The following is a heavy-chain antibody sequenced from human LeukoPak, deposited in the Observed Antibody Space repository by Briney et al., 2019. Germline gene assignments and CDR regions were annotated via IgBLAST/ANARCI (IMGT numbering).Heavy chain of an antibody. CDR3: ARGTKTGYTGYDWNY. D-gene: IGHD5-12*01. CDR2: IYDIGST. Sequence: SETLSLTCTVSGGSISSYYGSWIRQPPGKGLEWIGYIYDIGSTSYNPSLKSRVTISVDTSSNQFSLMLTSVTAADTAVYYRARGTKTGYTGYDWNYWGQGSLVSVSS. CDR1: GGSISSYY. V-gene: IGHV4-59*01. J-gene: IGHJ4*02.